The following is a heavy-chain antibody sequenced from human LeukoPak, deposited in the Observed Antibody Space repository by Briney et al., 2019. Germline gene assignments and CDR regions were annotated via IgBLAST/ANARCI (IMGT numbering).Heavy chain of an antibody. Sequence: SVKVSCKASGGTFSSYAISWVRQAPGQGLEWMGGIIPIFGTANYAQKFQGRVTITADESTSTAYMELSSLRSEDTAVYYCASRLETYYDFWSGYYPFAYWGQGTLVTVSS. J-gene: IGHJ4*02. CDR1: GGTFSSYA. V-gene: IGHV1-69*13. D-gene: IGHD3-3*01. CDR3: ASRLETYYDFWSGYYPFAY. CDR2: IIPIFGTA.